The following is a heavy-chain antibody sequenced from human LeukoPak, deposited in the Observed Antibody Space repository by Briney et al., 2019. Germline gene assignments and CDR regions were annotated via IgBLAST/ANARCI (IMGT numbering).Heavy chain of an antibody. J-gene: IGHJ5*02. D-gene: IGHD5-18*01. CDR1: GGSFTSYG. CDR2: IILIFGTG. CDR3: ARDVHTAGWFDP. Sequence: GASGKVSRKASGGSFTSYGISWVGQAPGQGSEWMGGIILIFGTGNNAQKFQGRFTITADESTTTAYMELSSLRSEDTAVYYCARDVHTAGWFDPWGQGTLVTVSS. V-gene: IGHV1-69*13.